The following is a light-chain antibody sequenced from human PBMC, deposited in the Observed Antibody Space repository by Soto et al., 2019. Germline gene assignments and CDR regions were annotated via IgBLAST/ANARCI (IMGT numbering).Light chain of an antibody. Sequence: QSVLAQPASVSGSPGQSITISCTGTSSDVGSYNSVSWYQQYPGKAPTLMIHDVSNRPSGVSNRFSGSKSGNTASLTISGLQADDEADYYCSSFKSSSSYVFGSVTEVTVL. CDR1: SSDVGSYNS. J-gene: IGLJ1*01. CDR3: SSFKSSSSYV. V-gene: IGLV2-14*03. CDR2: DVS.